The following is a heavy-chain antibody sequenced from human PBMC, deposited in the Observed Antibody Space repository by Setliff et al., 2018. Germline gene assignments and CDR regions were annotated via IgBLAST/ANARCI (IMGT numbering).Heavy chain of an antibody. J-gene: IGHJ4*02. V-gene: IGHV1-8*03. CDR3: ARISRLAIYYFDY. Sequence: ASVKVSCKASGGTFSSYAISWVRQATGQGLEWMGWMNPNSGYTNYAQKFQGRVTITRDTSASTAYMELSSLRSEDTAVYYCARISRLAIYYFDYWGQGTLVTVSS. CDR1: GGTFSSYA. CDR2: MNPNSGYT. D-gene: IGHD3-9*01.